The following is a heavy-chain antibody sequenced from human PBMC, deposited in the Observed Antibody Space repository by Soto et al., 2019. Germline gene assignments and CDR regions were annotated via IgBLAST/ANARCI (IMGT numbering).Heavy chain of an antibody. D-gene: IGHD6-13*01. J-gene: IGHJ3*02. Sequence: EVQLLESGGGLVQPGGSLRLSCAASGFTFSSYAMSWVRQAPGKGLEWVSAISGSGGSTYYADSVKGRFTISRDNSKNTLYLQMNSLRAEDTAVYYCARRPYSSSWNDAFDIWGQGTMVTVCS. CDR3: ARRPYSSSWNDAFDI. CDR1: GFTFSSYA. CDR2: ISGSGGST. V-gene: IGHV3-23*01.